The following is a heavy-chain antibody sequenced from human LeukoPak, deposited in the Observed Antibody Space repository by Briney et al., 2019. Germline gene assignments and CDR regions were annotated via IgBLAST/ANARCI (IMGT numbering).Heavy chain of an antibody. Sequence: WASVKVSCKASGYTFTGYYMHWVRQAPGQGLEWMGWINPNSGGTNYAQKFQGRVTMTRDTSISTAYMELSRLRPDDTAVYYCARTRGKDFDYWGQGTLVTVSS. D-gene: IGHD3-10*01. V-gene: IGHV1-2*02. J-gene: IGHJ4*02. CDR2: INPNSGGT. CDR1: GYTFTGYY. CDR3: ARTRGKDFDY.